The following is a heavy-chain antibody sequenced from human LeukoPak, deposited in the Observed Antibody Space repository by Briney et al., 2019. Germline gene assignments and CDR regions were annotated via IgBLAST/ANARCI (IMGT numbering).Heavy chain of an antibody. CDR1: GYTFTSYG. V-gene: IGHV1-69*04. Sequence: GASVKVSCKASGYTFTSYGISWVRQAPGQGLEWMGRIIPFLGLANYARKLQGRVAIAADKSTSTAYMELSSLRSEDTAVYYCVRVGHFSAGFDWFDPWGQGTLVTVSS. D-gene: IGHD3-3*02. J-gene: IGHJ5*02. CDR3: VRVGHFSAGFDWFDP. CDR2: IIPFLGLA.